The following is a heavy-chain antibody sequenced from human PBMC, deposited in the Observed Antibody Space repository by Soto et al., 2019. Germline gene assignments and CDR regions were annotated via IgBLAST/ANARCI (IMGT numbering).Heavy chain of an antibody. J-gene: IGHJ6*02. V-gene: IGHV4-59*08. Sequence: PSANLYLTCTVYGCPITSYYWSWIRQPPGKELQYIGYIYYSESTNYNPSLKSRVTISDDTSTNQFSLTLSSVTAADTAVYYCARGWWERKGYAMDVWGQGTTIT. CDR2: IYYSEST. D-gene: IGHD1-26*01. CDR3: ARGWWERKGYAMDV. CDR1: GCPITSYY.